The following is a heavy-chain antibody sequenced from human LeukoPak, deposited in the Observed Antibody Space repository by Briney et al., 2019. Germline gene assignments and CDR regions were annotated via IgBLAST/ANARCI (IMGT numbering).Heavy chain of an antibody. CDR1: GFTFSSHW. V-gene: IGHV3-7*01. D-gene: IGHD3-22*01. J-gene: IGHJ4*02. CDR3: ASSRYDSSGYYGIIAY. CDR2: IKEDGSQK. Sequence: GGSLRLSCAASGFTFSSHWMSWVRQAPGKGLEWVANIKEDGSQKYYVDSVKGRFTISKDNAKNSLYLQMNSLRAEDTAVYYCASSRYDSSGYYGIIAYWGQGTLVTVSS.